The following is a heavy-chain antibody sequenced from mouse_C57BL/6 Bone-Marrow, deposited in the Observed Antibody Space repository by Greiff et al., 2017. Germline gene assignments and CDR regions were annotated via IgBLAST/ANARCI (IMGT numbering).Heavy chain of an antibody. CDR3: ARDQRSGCEAWFAY. CDR1: GYTFSDYN. Sequence: EVQLQQSGPELVKPGASVKMSCKASGYTFSDYNMHWVKQSHGKSLEWIGHINPSNGGTSYNQKFKGKATLTANKSSSTAYMELRSLTSEDSAVYYCARDQRSGCEAWFAYWGQGTLVTVSA. CDR2: INPSNGGT. D-gene: IGHD3-2*02. J-gene: IGHJ3*01. V-gene: IGHV1-22*01.